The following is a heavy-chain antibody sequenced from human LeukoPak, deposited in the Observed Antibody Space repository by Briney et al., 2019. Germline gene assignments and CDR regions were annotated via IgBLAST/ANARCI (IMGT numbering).Heavy chain of an antibody. D-gene: IGHD3-10*01. CDR3: AKDHANTMVRGSALAW. Sequence: KPGGSLRLSCAASGFTFSSYSMNWVRQAPGKGLEWVSSISSSSSYIYYADSVKGRFTISRDNAKNSLYLQMNSLRAEDTALYYCAKDHANTMVRGSALAWWGQGTLVTVSS. V-gene: IGHV3-21*04. CDR2: ISSSSSYI. CDR1: GFTFSSYS. J-gene: IGHJ4*02.